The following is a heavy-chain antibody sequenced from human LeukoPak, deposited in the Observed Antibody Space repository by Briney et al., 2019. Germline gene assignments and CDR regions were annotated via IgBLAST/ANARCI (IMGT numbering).Heavy chain of an antibody. Sequence: ASVKVSCKASGYTFTGYYMRWVRQAPGQGLEWMGWINPNSGGTNYAQKFQGRVTMTRDTSISTAYMELSRLRPDDTAVYYCARDLAAAGMGYWGQGTLVTVSS. CDR2: INPNSGGT. D-gene: IGHD6-13*01. CDR3: ARDLAAAGMGY. CDR1: GYTFTGYY. V-gene: IGHV1-2*02. J-gene: IGHJ4*02.